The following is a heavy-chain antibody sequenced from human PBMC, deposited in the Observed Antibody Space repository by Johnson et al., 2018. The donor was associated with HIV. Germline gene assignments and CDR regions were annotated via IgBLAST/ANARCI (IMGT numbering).Heavy chain of an antibody. CDR1: GFTLSGSH. CDR3: TRWLDNDDFWDAFDI. V-gene: IGHV3-73*01. D-gene: IGHD3/OR15-3a*01. Sequence: VQLVESGGGLIQPGGSLKLSCAASGFTLSGSHIHWVRQASRKGLAWVGRVRTEAKNHATAYAASLTVRIGISRDDSKNTASLQMNSLKTEDTAMYYCTRWLDNDDFWDAFDIWGQGTMVTVSS. J-gene: IGHJ3*02. CDR2: VRTEAKNHAT.